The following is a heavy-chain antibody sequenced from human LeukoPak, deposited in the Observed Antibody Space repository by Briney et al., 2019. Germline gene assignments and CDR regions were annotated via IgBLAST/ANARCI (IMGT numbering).Heavy chain of an antibody. CDR3: ARVLLAYCGGDCYPNDAFDI. V-gene: IGHV1-2*02. J-gene: IGHJ3*02. Sequence: GASVKVSCKASGYTFGAYYMYWVRQAPGQGLEWMGWIRPNSGGTNYTQKFQGRVTMTRDTSINTAYMELSRLTSDDTAVYFCARVLLAYCGGDCYPNDAFDIWGQGTMVTVSS. D-gene: IGHD2-21*02. CDR2: IRPNSGGT. CDR1: GYTFGAYY.